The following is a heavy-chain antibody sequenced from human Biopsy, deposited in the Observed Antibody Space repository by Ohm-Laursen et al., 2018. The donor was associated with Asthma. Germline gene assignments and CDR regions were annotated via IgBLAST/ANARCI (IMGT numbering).Heavy chain of an antibody. Sequence: ASVKVSCKTSGYTFNSAGITWVRQVPGQGLEWMGWISVYNGSTKVAQKLQDRVTMITDTSTSTAYMELRSLRSDDTAVYFCARAVDYSHYYGIDVWGQGTTVTVS. D-gene: IGHD3-10*01. CDR3: ARAVDYSHYYGIDV. CDR2: ISVYNGST. CDR1: GYTFNSAG. V-gene: IGHV1-18*01. J-gene: IGHJ6*02.